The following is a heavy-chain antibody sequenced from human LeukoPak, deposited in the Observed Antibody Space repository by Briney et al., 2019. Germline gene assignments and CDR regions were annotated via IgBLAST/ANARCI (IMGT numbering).Heavy chain of an antibody. D-gene: IGHD3-10*01. Sequence: GGSLRLSCAASGFTFSSYWMSWVRQAPGKGLEWVANIKQDGGEKYYVDSVKGRFTISRDNAKNSLYLQMNSLRAEDTAVYYCAREGTMVRGVINPIDYWGQGTLVTVSS. V-gene: IGHV3-7*01. J-gene: IGHJ4*02. CDR2: IKQDGGEK. CDR3: AREGTMVRGVINPIDY. CDR1: GFTFSSYW.